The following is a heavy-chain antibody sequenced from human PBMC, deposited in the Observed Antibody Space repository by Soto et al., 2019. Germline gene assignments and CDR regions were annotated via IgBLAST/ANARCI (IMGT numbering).Heavy chain of an antibody. V-gene: IGHV3-23*01. CDR2: IGTSYCDT. Sequence: EVQLLESGGGLVQPGESLRLSCAASGFAFSSYAMAWVRQAPGKGLEWVCAIGTSYCDTYYGDSVKGRFTVSRDNSKKALFLQMDTPRAEDTAVYYCARGATCRAGHCYHFAYWGQGALVIVSS. D-gene: IGHD2-21*02. J-gene: IGHJ4*02. CDR1: GFAFSSYA. CDR3: ARGATCRAGHCYHFAY.